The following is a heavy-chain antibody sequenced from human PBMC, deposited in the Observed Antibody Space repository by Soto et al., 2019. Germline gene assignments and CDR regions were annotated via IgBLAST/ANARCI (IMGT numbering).Heavy chain of an antibody. Sequence: QVQLQESGPGLVKPSGTLSLTCAVSGGSISSSNWWSWVRQPPGKGLEWIGEIYHSGSTNYNPSPRCRCPLARHKAQDPFPPEGGSVHGAGTAVFCCGGGGGGDFWSGYRLFDYWGQGTLVTVSS. CDR3: GGGGGGDFWSGYRLFDY. CDR2: IYHSGST. D-gene: IGHD3-3*01. CDR1: GGSISSSNW. J-gene: IGHJ4*02. V-gene: IGHV4-4*01.